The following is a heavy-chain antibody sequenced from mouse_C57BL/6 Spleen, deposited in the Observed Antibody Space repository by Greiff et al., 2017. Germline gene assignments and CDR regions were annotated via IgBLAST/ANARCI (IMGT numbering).Heavy chain of an antibody. Sequence: VQLQQSGAELVKPGASVKMSCKASGYTFTSYWMNWVKQRPGQGLEWIGEIYPCGSSTNYNEKFKGKATLTVDTSSSTAYMQLSSLTSEDSAVYYCAREGDYYDFDYWGQGTTVTAAS. V-gene: IGHV1-55*01. CDR3: AREGDYYDFDY. CDR2: IYPCGSST. D-gene: IGHD1-1*01. J-gene: IGHJ2*01. CDR1: GYTFTSYW.